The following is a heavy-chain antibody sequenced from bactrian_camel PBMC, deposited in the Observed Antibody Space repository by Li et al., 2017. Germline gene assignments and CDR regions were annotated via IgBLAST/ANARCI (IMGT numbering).Heavy chain of an antibody. V-gene: IGHV3S40*01. CDR2: ISGDGST. D-gene: IGHD4*01. CDR3: GAGGIATMRY. Sequence: VQLVESGGGLVQAGGSLRLSCAASGFTFSTYDMSRVRQSPGKGLEWVSGISGDGSTYYADSVKGRFTISRDNAKKTLDIQMNSLKTEDTAVYYCGAGGIATMRYGGQGTQVTVS. J-gene: IGHJ4*01. CDR1: GFTFSTYD.